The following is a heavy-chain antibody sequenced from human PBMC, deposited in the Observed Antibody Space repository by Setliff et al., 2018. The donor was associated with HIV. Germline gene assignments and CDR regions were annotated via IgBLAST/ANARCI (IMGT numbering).Heavy chain of an antibody. Sequence: SETLSLTCTVSGGSISSGSNYWSWIRQPAGKGLEWIGHIYHHGTTYYYPSLKGRVTISLDTSNNQFSLNLNSVTAADTAVYYCARGGPTVAFGLDVWGQGTTVTVSS. D-gene: IGHD4-17*01. CDR2: IYHHGTT. CDR1: GGSISSGSNY. V-gene: IGHV4-61*09. J-gene: IGHJ6*02. CDR3: ARGGPTVAFGLDV.